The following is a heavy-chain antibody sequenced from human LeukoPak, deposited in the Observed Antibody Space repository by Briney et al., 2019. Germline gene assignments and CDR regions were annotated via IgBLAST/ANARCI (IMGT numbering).Heavy chain of an antibody. J-gene: IGHJ4*02. CDR3: ARARQQLSRGYYFDY. D-gene: IGHD6-13*01. CDR2: IIPIFGTA. Sequence: SVKVSCKASGGTFSSYAISWVRQAPGQGLEWMGGIIPIFGTANYAQKFQGRVTITTDESTSTAYMELSSLRSEDTAVYYCARARQQLSRGYYFDYWGQGTLVTVS. CDR1: GGTFSSYA. V-gene: IGHV1-69*05.